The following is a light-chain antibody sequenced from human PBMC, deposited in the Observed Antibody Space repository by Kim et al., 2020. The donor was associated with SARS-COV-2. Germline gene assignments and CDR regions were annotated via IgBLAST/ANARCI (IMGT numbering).Light chain of an antibody. V-gene: IGKV3-20*01. CDR3: QQYGSHNADHSTGSFT. Sequence: YQQKPGQAPRLLIYGASSRATGIPDRFSGSGSGTDFTLTISRLEPEDFAVYYCQQYGSHNADHSTGSFTFGPGTKVDIK. CDR2: GAS. J-gene: IGKJ3*01.